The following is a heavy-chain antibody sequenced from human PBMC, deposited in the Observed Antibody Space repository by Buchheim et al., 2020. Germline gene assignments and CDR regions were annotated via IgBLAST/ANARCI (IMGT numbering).Heavy chain of an antibody. CDR1: GGSISSGGYY. V-gene: IGHV4-31*03. CDR3: ATRARGYCRSTSCDYYYYGMDV. Sequence: QVQLQESGPGLVKPSQTLSLTCTVSGGSISSGGYYWSWIRQHPGKGLEWIGYIYYSGSTYYNPSLKSRVTISVDTSKNQFSLKLSSVTAADTAVYYCATRARGYCRSTSCDYYYYGMDVWGQGTT. J-gene: IGHJ6*02. D-gene: IGHD2-2*01. CDR2: IYYSGST.